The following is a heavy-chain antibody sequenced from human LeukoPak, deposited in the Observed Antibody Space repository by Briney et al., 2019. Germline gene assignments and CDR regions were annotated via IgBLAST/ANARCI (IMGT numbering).Heavy chain of an antibody. CDR3: ARGGVAAAGTSY. V-gene: IGHV3-21*01. CDR1: GFTFSSYS. J-gene: IGHJ4*02. Sequence: PGGSLRLSCAASGFTFSSYSMNWVRQAPGKGLEWVSSISSSSSYIYYADSVKGRFTVSRDNAKNSLYLQMNSLRAEDTAVYYCARGGVAAAGTSYWGQGTLVTVSS. D-gene: IGHD6-13*01. CDR2: ISSSSSYI.